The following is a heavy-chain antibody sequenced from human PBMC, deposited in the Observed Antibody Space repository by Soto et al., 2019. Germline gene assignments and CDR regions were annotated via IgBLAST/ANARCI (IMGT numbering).Heavy chain of an antibody. CDR1: GYTFTDYA. V-gene: IGHV1-3*01. CDR2: INAGNGNT. D-gene: IGHD3-22*01. J-gene: IGHJ4*02. CDR3: ARVGGYSDSSGYNY. Sequence: ASVKVSCKASGYTFTDYAVHWVRQPPGQRLEWMGWINAGNGNTRNSQKFQGRITFTRDTSATTAYMELSSLRSEDTAVYFCARVGGYSDSSGYNYWGPGTRGTVSS.